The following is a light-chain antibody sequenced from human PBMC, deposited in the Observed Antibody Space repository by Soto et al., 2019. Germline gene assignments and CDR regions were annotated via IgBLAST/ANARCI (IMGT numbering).Light chain of an antibody. Sequence: DIVMTQSPATLSVSPGQRATLSCRASQSISSNLAWYPQKPGQAPRLLIFRPSTRAAAIPGRFTGSGSGTAFTFTISSLQSGDAAVYYCQQYNNWPPVFSFGPGTNVDIK. V-gene: IGKV3-15*01. CDR1: QSISSN. CDR2: RPS. J-gene: IGKJ3*01. CDR3: QQYNNWPPVFS.